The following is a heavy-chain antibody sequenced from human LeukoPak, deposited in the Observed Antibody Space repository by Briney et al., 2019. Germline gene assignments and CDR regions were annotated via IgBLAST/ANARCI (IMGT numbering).Heavy chain of an antibody. Sequence: SETLSLTCTVSGGSISSYYWSWIRQPPGKGLEWIGYIYYSGSTNYNPSLKSRVTISVDRSKNQFSLKLSSVTAADTAVYYCARDAEQVVVISPSSSFDIWGQGTMVTVSS. V-gene: IGHV4-59*12. CDR1: GGSISSYY. CDR3: ARDAEQVVVISPSSSFDI. J-gene: IGHJ3*02. CDR2: IYYSGST. D-gene: IGHD3-22*01.